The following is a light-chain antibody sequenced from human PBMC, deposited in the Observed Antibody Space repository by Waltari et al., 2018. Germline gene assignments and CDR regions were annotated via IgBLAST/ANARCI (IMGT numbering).Light chain of an antibody. J-gene: IGLJ2*01. CDR1: SSDAGGYNY. V-gene: IGLV2-23*02. Sequence: QSALTQPASVSGSPGQSITISCTGTSSDAGGYNYVSWYQQHPGKAPKLMIYDVSKRPSGVSNRFSGSKSGNTASLTISGLQAEDEADYYCCSYAGSSTDVVFGGGTKLTVL. CDR2: DVS. CDR3: CSYAGSSTDVV.